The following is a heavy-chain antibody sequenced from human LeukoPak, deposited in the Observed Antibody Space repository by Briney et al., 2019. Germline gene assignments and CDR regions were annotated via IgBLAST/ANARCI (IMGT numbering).Heavy chain of an antibody. Sequence: GGSLRLSCAASGFTFNNYGMRWVRQAPGMGLEWVSTISVSGDATYYADSVKGRFTISRDNSKNTLFLQMNSLTAEDTAVYYCAKAGPYYSDSWGQGTLFTVSS. CDR1: GFTFNNYG. V-gene: IGHV3-23*01. J-gene: IGHJ4*02. CDR3: AKAGPYYSDS. CDR2: ISVSGDAT.